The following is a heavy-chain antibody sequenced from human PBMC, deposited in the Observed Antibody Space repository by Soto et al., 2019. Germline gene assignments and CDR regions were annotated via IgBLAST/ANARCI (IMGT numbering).Heavy chain of an antibody. J-gene: IGHJ4*02. CDR1: GGSISSYY. V-gene: IGHV4-59*08. Sequence: QVQLQESGPGLVKPSETLSLTCTVSGGSISSYYWCWIRQPPGKGLEWIGYIYYSGSTNYNPSLKSRVTRSVDSSRNRFSLKLSSVTAADTAVYYCAGRYGGSLDYWGQGTLVTVSS. D-gene: IGHD1-26*01. CDR2: IYYSGST. CDR3: AGRYGGSLDY.